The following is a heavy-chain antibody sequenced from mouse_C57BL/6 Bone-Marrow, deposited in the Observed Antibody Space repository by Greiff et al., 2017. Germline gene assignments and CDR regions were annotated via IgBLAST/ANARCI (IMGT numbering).Heavy chain of an antibody. CDR3: ARSKGLGRRVDY. CDR1: GYAFTNYL. J-gene: IGHJ2*01. V-gene: IGHV1-54*01. CDR2: INPGSGGT. D-gene: IGHD2-4*01. Sequence: QVQLQQSGAELVRPGTSVKVSCKASGYAFTNYLIEWVKQRPGPGLEWIGVINPGSGGTNYNEKFKGKATLTADKSSSTAYMQLSSLTSEDSAVYVCARSKGLGRRVDYWGQGTTLTVSS.